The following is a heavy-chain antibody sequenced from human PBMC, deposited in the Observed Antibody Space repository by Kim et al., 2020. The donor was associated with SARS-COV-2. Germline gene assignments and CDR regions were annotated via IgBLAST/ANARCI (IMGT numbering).Heavy chain of an antibody. D-gene: IGHD6-13*01. J-gene: IGHJ4*02. Sequence: NYNPSRKSRVTISVDPSKNQFSLKLSSVTAADTAVYYCATGIAEYYFDYWGQGTLVTVSS. V-gene: IGHV4-59*01. CDR3: ATGIAEYYFDY.